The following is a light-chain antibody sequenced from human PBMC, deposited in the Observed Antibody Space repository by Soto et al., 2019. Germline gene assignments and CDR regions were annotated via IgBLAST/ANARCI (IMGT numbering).Light chain of an antibody. V-gene: IGKV1-5*01. CDR1: QSIRTW. CDR3: QQYSNYWT. Sequence: DIRMTQSPSTLSASVGDRVTITCRASQSIRTWLAWYQLKPKKAPKLLIYDVSNLETGVPSRFSGSGSETEFTLTISSLQPDDFATYYCQQYSNYWTFGQGTKVDIK. CDR2: DVS. J-gene: IGKJ1*01.